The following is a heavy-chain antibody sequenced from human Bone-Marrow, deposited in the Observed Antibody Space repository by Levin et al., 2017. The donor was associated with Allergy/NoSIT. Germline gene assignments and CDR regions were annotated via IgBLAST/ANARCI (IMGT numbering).Heavy chain of an antibody. CDR3: ARDGRYCSGGSGLGIFDY. D-gene: IGHD2-15*01. CDR2: IKQDGSEK. J-gene: IGHJ4*02. V-gene: IGHV3-7*03. Sequence: GESLKISCAASGFTFSSYWMSWVRQAPGKGLEWVANIKQDGSEKYYVDSVKGRFTISRDNAKNSLYLQMNSLRAEDTAVYYCARDGRYCSGGSGLGIFDYWGQGTLVTVSS. CDR1: GFTFSSYW.